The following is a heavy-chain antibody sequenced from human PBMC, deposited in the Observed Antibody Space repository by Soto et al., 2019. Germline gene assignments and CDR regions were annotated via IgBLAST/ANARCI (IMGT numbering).Heavy chain of an antibody. CDR3: ARHQYYYGSGSSFDY. J-gene: IGHJ4*02. Sequence: QVQLQQWGAGLLKPSETLSLTCAVYGGSFSGYYWSWIRQPPGKGLEWIGEINHSGSTNYNPSLKSRVTISVDTSTNQFSLKLSSVTAADTAVYYCARHQYYYGSGSSFDYWGQGTLVTVSS. CDR1: GGSFSGYY. V-gene: IGHV4-34*01. CDR2: INHSGST. D-gene: IGHD3-10*01.